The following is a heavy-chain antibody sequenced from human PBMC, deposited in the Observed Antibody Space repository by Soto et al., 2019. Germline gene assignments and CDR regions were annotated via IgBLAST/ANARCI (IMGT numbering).Heavy chain of an antibody. Sequence: QVQLVQSGAEVKKPGSSVKVSCKASGGTFSSYTISWVRQAPGQGLEWMGRIIPILGIANYAQKFQGRVTITADKSTSTAYMELSSLRSEDTVVYYCARITMVRGVTEFDYWGQGTLVTVSS. D-gene: IGHD3-10*01. J-gene: IGHJ4*02. CDR3: ARITMVRGVTEFDY. CDR2: IIPILGIA. CDR1: GGTFSSYT. V-gene: IGHV1-69*02.